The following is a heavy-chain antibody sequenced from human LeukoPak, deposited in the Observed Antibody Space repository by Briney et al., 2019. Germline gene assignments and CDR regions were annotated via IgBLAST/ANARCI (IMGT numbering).Heavy chain of an antibody. Sequence: SETLSLTCTVSGGSVSSGDYYWSWLRQPPGKGLDWIGYIYYSGNTYYNPSLKTRLTLSVETSKNQFSLKLTSVTAADTAVYYCARARRFAAAGTTAFDIWGQGTMVTVSS. CDR2: IYYSGNT. D-gene: IGHD6-13*01. J-gene: IGHJ3*02. CDR1: GGSVSSGDYY. CDR3: ARARRFAAAGTTAFDI. V-gene: IGHV4-30-4*08.